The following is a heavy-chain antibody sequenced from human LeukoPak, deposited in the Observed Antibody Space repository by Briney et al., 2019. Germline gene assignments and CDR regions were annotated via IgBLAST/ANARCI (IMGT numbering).Heavy chain of an antibody. CDR2: ISGSGGST. V-gene: IGHV3-23*01. CDR1: GFTFSSYA. J-gene: IGHJ5*02. D-gene: IGHD3-22*01. Sequence: PGASLRLSCAASGFTFSSYAMSWVRQAPGKGLESVSAISGSGGSTYYADSVKGRFTISRDNSKNTLYLQMNSLRAEDTAVYYCAKDPSTYYYDSSGFPNWFDPWGQGTLVTVSS. CDR3: AKDPSTYYYDSSGFPNWFDP.